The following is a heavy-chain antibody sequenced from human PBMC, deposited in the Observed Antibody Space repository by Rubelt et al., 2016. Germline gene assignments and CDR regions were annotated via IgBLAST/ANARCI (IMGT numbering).Heavy chain of an antibody. J-gene: IGHJ3*02. D-gene: IGHD6-13*01. Sequence: EVHLVESGGGLIQPGGSLRLSCAASGFTVSTNYMSWVRQAPGKGLEWVSVLYSGGSTYYADSVTGRFTISRDNSKNTLYLQMNSRRAEDSAVYYCAREVKAAYAFDIWGQGTMVTVSS. V-gene: IGHV3-53*01. CDR1: GFTVSTNY. CDR3: AREVKAAYAFDI. CDR2: LYSGGST.